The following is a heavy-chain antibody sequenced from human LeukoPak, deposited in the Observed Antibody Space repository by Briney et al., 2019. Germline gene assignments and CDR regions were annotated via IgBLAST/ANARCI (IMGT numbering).Heavy chain of an antibody. V-gene: IGHV4-59*02. CDR1: GVSVSTSH. J-gene: IGHJ4*02. CDR3: SEGYIEPFDH. Sequence: PSETLSLTCNDSGVSVSTSHWNWIRQRPGKGLEWIGCLSYTGKTDYNPSLKSRVSISLGSSNNHFSLKLTSVTAADTAVYYCSEGYIEPFDHWGQGILVTVSS. CDR2: LSYTGKT. D-gene: IGHD5-24*01.